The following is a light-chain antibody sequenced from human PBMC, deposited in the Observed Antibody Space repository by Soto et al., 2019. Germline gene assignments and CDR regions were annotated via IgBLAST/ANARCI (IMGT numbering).Light chain of an antibody. CDR1: QTVASN. CDR3: QQYHNWPPQYT. CDR2: GAS. J-gene: IGKJ2*01. V-gene: IGKV3-15*01. Sequence: EIVMTQSPAILSVSPGEIATLSCRASQTVASNLAWYQQKPGQAPRLLIHGASTRATGVSARFSGSGSGTEFTLTISSLQSEDFAVYYCQQYHNWPPQYTFGQGTKLQIK.